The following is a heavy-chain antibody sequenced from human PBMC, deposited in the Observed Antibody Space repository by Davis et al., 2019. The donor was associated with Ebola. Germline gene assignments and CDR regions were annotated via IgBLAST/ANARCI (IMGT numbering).Heavy chain of an antibody. J-gene: IGHJ5*02. D-gene: IGHD6-13*01. V-gene: IGHV3-74*01. CDR3: AKDGPLIAAAATGWFDP. CDR1: GFTFSSYW. Sequence: GESLKISCAASGFTFSSYWMHWVRQAPGKGLVWVSRINSDGSSTSYADSVKGRFTISRDNAKNTLYLQMNSLRAEDTAVYYCAKDGPLIAAAATGWFDPWGQGTLVTVSS. CDR2: INSDGSST.